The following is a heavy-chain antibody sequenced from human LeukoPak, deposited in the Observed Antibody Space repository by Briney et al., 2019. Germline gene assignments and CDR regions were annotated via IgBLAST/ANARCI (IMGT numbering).Heavy chain of an antibody. CDR3: ARGNILTGYCFDF. D-gene: IGHD3-9*01. CDR1: GGSITGYY. CDR2: IHYTGAT. Sequence: SETLSLTCAVYGGSITGYYRSWIRQTPGRGLEWVGEIHYTGATSYNPSLKSRATISTDTSKSQFSLRLSSVTAADTAVYYCARGNILTGYCFDFWGQGALVTVSS. V-gene: IGHV4-34*01. J-gene: IGHJ4*02.